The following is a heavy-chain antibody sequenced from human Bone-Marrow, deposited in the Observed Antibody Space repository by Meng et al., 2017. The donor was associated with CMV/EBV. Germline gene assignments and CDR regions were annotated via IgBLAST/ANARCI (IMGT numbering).Heavy chain of an antibody. CDR1: GYTFTSYY. CDR3: ARDWHSHYSPPNWFDP. CDR2: INPSGGST. V-gene: IGHV1-46*01. D-gene: IGHD2-15*01. J-gene: IGHJ5*02. Sequence: ASVKVSCKASGYTFTSYYMHWVRQAPGQGLEWMGIINPSGGSTSYAQKFQGRVTMTRDTSTSTVYMELSSLRSDDTAVYYCARDWHSHYSPPNWFDPWGQGTLVTVSS.